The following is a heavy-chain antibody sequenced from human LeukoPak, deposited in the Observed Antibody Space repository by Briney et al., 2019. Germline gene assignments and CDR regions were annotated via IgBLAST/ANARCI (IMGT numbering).Heavy chain of an antibody. Sequence: PSETLSLTCTVSGGSISSSSYYWGWIRQPPGKGLEWIGSIYYSGSTYYNPSFKSRVTISVDTSKNQFSLKLSSVTAADTAVYYCAREPRWAGDLGGFDSWGQGPLVTVSS. CDR2: IYYSGST. V-gene: IGHV4-39*07. CDR3: AREPRWAGDLGGFDS. CDR1: GGSISSSSYY. D-gene: IGHD3-16*01. J-gene: IGHJ4*02.